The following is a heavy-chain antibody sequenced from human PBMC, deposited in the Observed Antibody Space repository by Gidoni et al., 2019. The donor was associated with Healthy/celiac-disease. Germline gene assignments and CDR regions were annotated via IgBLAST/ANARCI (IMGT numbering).Heavy chain of an antibody. CDR1: GFTFRSYS. J-gene: IGHJ5*02. CDR3: ARDHHRTVTTFSFP. D-gene: IGHD4-17*01. V-gene: IGHV3-48*02. Sequence: EVQLVESGGGLVHPGGSLSLSCAASGFTFRSYSMNWVRQAPGKGLEWVSYISSSSSTIYYADSVKGRFTISRDNAKNSLYLQMNSLRDEDTAVYYCARDHHRTVTTFSFPWGQGTLVTVSS. CDR2: ISSSSSTI.